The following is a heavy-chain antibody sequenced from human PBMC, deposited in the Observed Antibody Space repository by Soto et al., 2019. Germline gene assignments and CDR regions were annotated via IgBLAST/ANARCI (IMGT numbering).Heavy chain of an antibody. V-gene: IGHV3-30-3*01. D-gene: IGHD1-26*01. CDR3: ARDVGSSGSSSAFDI. CDR2: ISYDGSNK. Sequence: PGGSLRLSCAASGFSFSTYAMHWVRQAPGKGLEWVAVISYDGSNKYYADSLKGRFTISRDNAQNALYLQMNSLRAEDTAVYYCARDVGSSGSSSAFDIWGQGTMVPVSS. CDR1: GFSFSTYA. J-gene: IGHJ3*02.